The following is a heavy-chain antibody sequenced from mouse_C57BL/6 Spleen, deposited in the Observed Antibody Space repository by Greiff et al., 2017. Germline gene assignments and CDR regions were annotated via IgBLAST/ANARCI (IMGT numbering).Heavy chain of an antibody. CDR1: GYTFTSYW. D-gene: IGHD3-2*02. Sequence: QVQLQQPGAELVKPGASVKLSCKASGYTFTSYWMHWVKQRPGQGLEWIGMIHPNSGSTNYNEKFKSKATLTVDKSSSTAYMQLSSLTSEDSAVYYGAREGDSSGYAGAYWGQGTLVTVSA. V-gene: IGHV1-64*01. CDR3: AREGDSSGYAGAY. J-gene: IGHJ3*01. CDR2: IHPNSGST.